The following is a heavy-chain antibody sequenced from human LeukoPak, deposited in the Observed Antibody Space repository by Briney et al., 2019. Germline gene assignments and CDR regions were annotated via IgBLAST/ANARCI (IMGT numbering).Heavy chain of an antibody. CDR2: INPNSGGT. CDR1: GYTFTGYY. J-gene: IGHJ4*02. Sequence: ASVKVSCKASGYTFTGYYMHWVRQAPGQGLEWMGWINPNSGGTNYAQKFQGRVTMTRDTSISTAYMELSRLRSDDTAVYYCARVGYRRAATDIDYWGQGTLVTVSS. V-gene: IGHV1-2*02. CDR3: ARVGYRRAATDIDY. D-gene: IGHD6-13*01.